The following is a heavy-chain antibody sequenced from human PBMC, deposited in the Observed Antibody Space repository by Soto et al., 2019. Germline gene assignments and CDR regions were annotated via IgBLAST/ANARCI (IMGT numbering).Heavy chain of an antibody. J-gene: IGHJ6*02. CDR1: GGTFSSYA. CDR3: ARDAHRFITMPPGWYYGMDV. D-gene: IGHD3-10*01. CDR2: IIPIFGTA. V-gene: IGHV1-69*13. Sequence: SVKVSCKASGGTFSSYAISWVRQAPGQGLEWMGGIIPIFGTAKYAQKFQGRVTITADESTSTAYMELSSLRSEDTAVYYCARDAHRFITMPPGWYYGMDVWGQGTTVTVSS.